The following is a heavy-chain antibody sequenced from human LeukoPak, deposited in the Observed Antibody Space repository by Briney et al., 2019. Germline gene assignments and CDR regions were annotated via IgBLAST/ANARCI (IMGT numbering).Heavy chain of an antibody. J-gene: IGHJ4*02. CDR3: ARNGGSGTYYDGSFDY. Sequence: SETLSLTCTVSGGSISSYYWSWIRQSAGKGLEWIGRIYTSGSTDYNPSLKSRVTMSVDTSKYQFSLKLSSVTAADTAMYYCARNGGSGTYYDGSFDYWGQGTLVTVSS. V-gene: IGHV4-4*07. CDR2: IYTSGST. D-gene: IGHD1-26*01. CDR1: GGSISSYY.